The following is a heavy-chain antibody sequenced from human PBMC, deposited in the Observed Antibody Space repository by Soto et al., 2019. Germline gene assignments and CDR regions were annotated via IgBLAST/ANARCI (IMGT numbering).Heavy chain of an antibody. CDR2: IYTSGST. CDR3: ARDTITMVRGVIPDYYYGMDV. V-gene: IGHV4-4*07. D-gene: IGHD3-10*01. Sequence: PSETLSLTXTVSGGSISSYYWSWIRQPAGKGLEWIGRIYTSGSTNYNPSLKSRVTMSVDTSKNQFSLKLSSVTAADTAVYYCARDTITMVRGVIPDYYYGMDVWGQGTTVTVSS. CDR1: GGSISSYY. J-gene: IGHJ6*02.